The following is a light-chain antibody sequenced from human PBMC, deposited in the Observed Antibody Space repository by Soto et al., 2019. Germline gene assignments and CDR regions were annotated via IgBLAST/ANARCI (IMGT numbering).Light chain of an antibody. V-gene: IGLV1-47*01. J-gene: IGLJ3*02. CDR1: SSNIGNNY. CDR3: ASWDDSLSGRV. CDR2: RND. Sequence: QPVLTQPPSASGTPGQRVTISCSGSSSNIGNNYVSWFQHLPGTAPKLLMSRNDQRPSGVPDRFSGSKSGTSASLAISGLRSEDEADYYCASWDDSLSGRVFGGGTKVTVL.